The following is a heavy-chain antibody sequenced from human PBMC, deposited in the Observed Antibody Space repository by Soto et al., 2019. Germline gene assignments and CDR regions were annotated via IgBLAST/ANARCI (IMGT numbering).Heavy chain of an antibody. J-gene: IGHJ4*02. CDR2: VYHTGRT. CDR1: GGSFKSGIYS. D-gene: IGHD3-3*01. CDR3: ARDFAYFDS. V-gene: IGHV4-61*01. Sequence: ASETLSLTCTVSGGSFKSGIYSWIWNRQPPGKGLDWIGYVYHTGRTSYNPSLKSRVSISMDTSKNQFSLNLDSVTAADTAVYFCARDFAYFDSWGQGTLVTVSS.